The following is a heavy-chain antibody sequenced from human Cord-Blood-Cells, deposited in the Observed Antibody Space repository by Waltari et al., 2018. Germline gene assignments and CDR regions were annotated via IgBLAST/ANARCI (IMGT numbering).Heavy chain of an antibody. Sequence: VELWEAAAEVQRPGAAVRTHGEACGSPCTVYYLPWVRQAPGQGLEWMGWINPNSGGTNYAQKFQGRVTMTRDTSISTAYMELSRLRSDDTAVYYCARVGIYYYFDYWGQGTLVTVSS. CDR3: ARVGIYYYFDY. CDR1: GSPCTVYY. J-gene: IGHJ4*02. CDR2: INPNSGGT. D-gene: IGHD5-12*01. V-gene: IGHV1-2*02.